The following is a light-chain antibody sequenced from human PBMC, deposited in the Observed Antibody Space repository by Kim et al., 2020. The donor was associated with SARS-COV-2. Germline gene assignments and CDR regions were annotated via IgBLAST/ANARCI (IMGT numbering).Light chain of an antibody. V-gene: IGLV2-8*01. CDR1: NIDLGDYSY. CDR3: TSYAGSNNYV. J-gene: IGLJ1*01. Sequence: QSVTISCAGSNIDLGDYSYVSWYPQRPGKAPKLIIYEVSQRPSGVPDRFSGSKSGNTASLTVSGLQAEDEADYYCTSYAGSNNYVFGSGTKVTVL. CDR2: EVS.